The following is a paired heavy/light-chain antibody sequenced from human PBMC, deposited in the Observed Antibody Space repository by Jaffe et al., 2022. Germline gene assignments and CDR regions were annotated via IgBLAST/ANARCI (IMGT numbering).Heavy chain of an antibody. CDR3: AKSPYHDFWNGHLDAFDI. J-gene: IGHJ3*02. D-gene: IGHD3-3*01. Sequence: HVELVQSGAEAKKPGASVYVSCKAFGYIFTSYSISWVRQAPGQGLEWMGYISVYNGNVNYAPRFQGRVTMTTDTSTNTAYMELRSLRSDDTAVYYCAKSPYHDFWNGHLDAFDIWGQGTMVTVSS. V-gene: IGHV1-18*01. CDR2: ISVYNGNV. CDR1: GYIFTSYS.
Light chain of an antibody. CDR2: GSS. CDR3: LQYNRFPLT. CDR1: QDISDY. Sequence: DIQMTQSPSAMSASVGDRVTITCRASQDISDYLAWFQQKPGKVPKRLIYGSSSLQSGVPSRFSGSGSATEFTLTISSLQPEDTATYYCLQYNRFPLTFGGGTKVEIK. J-gene: IGKJ4*01. V-gene: IGKV1-17*03.